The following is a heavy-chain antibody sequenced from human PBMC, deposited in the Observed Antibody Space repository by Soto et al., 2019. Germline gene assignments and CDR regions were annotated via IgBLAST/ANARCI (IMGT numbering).Heavy chain of an antibody. J-gene: IGHJ5*02. CDR2: IYYSGST. Sequence: SETLSLTCTVSGGSISSSSYYWGWIRQPPGKGLEWIGSIYYSGSTYYNPSLKSRVTISVDTSKNQFSLKLSSVTAADTAVYYCARLYPKYCTNGVCLNWCDPWGQGTLVTV. D-gene: IGHD2-8*01. CDR1: GGSISSSSYY. CDR3: ARLYPKYCTNGVCLNWCDP. V-gene: IGHV4-39*01.